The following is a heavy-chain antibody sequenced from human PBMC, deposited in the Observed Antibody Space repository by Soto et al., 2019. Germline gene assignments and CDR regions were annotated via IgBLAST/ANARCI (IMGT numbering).Heavy chain of an antibody. J-gene: IGHJ5*02. CDR1: GYTFINYD. Sequence: QVQLVQSGAEVKEPGASVRVSCKASGYTFINYDISWVRQATGQGLEWMGWMNPGSGKTGYANMFQCRVTMTRDGSRSTAHLDVSSLTSEDTAVYFCARMASSGTLNWFVLWGQGTLVTLSS. CDR3: ARMASSGTLNWFVL. CDR2: MNPGSGKT. V-gene: IGHV1-8*02.